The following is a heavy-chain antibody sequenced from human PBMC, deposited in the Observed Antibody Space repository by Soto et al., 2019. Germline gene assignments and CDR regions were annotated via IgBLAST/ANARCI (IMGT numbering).Heavy chain of an antibody. CDR2: ISYDGTNK. D-gene: IGHD6-13*01. V-gene: IGHV3-30*18. CDR1: GFTFSSYG. Sequence: GGSLRLSCAASGFTFSSYGMHWVRQAPGKGLEWVAVISYDGTNKYYADSVKGRFTISRDNSKNTLYLQMNSLTAEDTAVYYCAKGPDSSPVSFDSWGQGTLVTVSS. J-gene: IGHJ4*02. CDR3: AKGPDSSPVSFDS.